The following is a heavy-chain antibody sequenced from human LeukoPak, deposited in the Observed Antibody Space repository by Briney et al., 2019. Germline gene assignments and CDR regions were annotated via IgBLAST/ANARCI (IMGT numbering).Heavy chain of an antibody. D-gene: IGHD6-13*01. V-gene: IGHV3-23*01. Sequence: GGSLRLSCAAPGFTFRSYAMSWVRQAPGKGLEWVSAISGSGGSTYYADSVKGRFTMSRDNSKNTLFLQMNSLRAEDTAVYYCAKDNQIAAAGTGIFDYWGQGTLVTVSS. CDR3: AKDNQIAAAGTGIFDY. CDR1: GFTFRSYA. J-gene: IGHJ4*02. CDR2: ISGSGGST.